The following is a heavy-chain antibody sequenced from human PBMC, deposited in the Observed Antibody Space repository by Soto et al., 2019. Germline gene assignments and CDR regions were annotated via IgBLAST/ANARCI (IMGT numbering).Heavy chain of an antibody. CDR2: IYYIGST. V-gene: IGHV4-59*01. J-gene: IGHJ5*02. CDR1: GGSISSYY. Sequence: SETLSLTCTVSGGSISSYYWSWIRQPPGKGLEWIGYIYYIGSTNYNPSLKSRVTISVDTSKNQFSLKLSSVTAADTAVYYCARGLRRQLLNWFDPWGQETLVTVSS. CDR3: ARGLRRQLLNWFDP. D-gene: IGHD2-2*01.